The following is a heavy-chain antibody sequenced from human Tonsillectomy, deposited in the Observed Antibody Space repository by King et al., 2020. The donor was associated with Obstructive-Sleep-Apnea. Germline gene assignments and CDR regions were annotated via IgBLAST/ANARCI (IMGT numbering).Heavy chain of an antibody. D-gene: IGHD3-10*01. V-gene: IGHV1-18*01. CDR3: ARSHNTYYYGSGSVVY. Sequence: VQLVESGAEVKKPGASVKVSCKASGYTFTSYGISWVRQAPGQGLEWMGWISAYNGNTNYAQKLQGRVTMTTDTSTSTAYMELRSLRSDDTAVYYCARSHNTYYYGSGSVVYWGQGTLVTVSS. CDR2: ISAYNGNT. J-gene: IGHJ4*02. CDR1: GYTFTSYG.